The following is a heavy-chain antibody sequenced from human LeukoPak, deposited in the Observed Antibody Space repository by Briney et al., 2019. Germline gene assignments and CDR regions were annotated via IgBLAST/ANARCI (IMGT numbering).Heavy chain of an antibody. CDR3: ARDPGIEVACGSPSAL. CDR2: RSAYNGNR. D-gene: IGHD6-19*01. CDR1: GYTFTAYG. V-gene: IGHV1-18*01. J-gene: IGHJ4*02. Sequence: ASVKVSCKASGYTFTAYGISWVRQAAGPGLEWMGWRSAYNGNRNYAQNFQGRVTLTTDTSTSTACMERRSLRCDDTAVYYRARDPGIEVACGSPSALWGQGTLVIVSS.